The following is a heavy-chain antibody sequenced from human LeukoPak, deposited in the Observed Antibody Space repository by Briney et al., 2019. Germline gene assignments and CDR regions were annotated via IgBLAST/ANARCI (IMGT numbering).Heavy chain of an antibody. CDR2: IYSGGST. D-gene: IGHD6-19*01. Sequence: PGGSLRLSCAASGFSVSSNYMNWVRQAPGKGLEWVSVIYSGGSTYYADSVKGRFTISRDNSKNTLYFQMNSLRAEDTALYYCARGHQHSTGWHYFDYWGQGTQVTVSS. CDR1: GFSVSSNY. CDR3: ARGHQHSTGWHYFDY. V-gene: IGHV3-66*01. J-gene: IGHJ4*02.